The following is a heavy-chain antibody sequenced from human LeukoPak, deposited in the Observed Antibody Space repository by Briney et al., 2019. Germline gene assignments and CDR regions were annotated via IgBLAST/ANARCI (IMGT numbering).Heavy chain of an antibody. D-gene: IGHD3-10*02. Sequence: PGGSLRLSCAASAFTFSSYGMSWVRQAPGKGLEWVSSISGSGRSTHYADSVKGRFTISRDNSKNTLYLQMNSLRAEDTAVYYCAKDSGYYYVYYYYYMDVWGKGTTVTISS. J-gene: IGHJ6*03. CDR3: AKDSGYYYVYYYYYMDV. CDR2: ISGSGRST. CDR1: AFTFSSYG. V-gene: IGHV3-23*01.